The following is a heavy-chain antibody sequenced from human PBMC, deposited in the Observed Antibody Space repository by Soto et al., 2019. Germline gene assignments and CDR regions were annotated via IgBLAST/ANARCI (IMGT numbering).Heavy chain of an antibody. D-gene: IGHD4-17*01. CDR1: GGSISSYY. J-gene: IGHJ4*02. Sequence: SETLSLTCTVSGGSISSYYWSWIRQPPGKGLEWIGYIYYSGSTNYNPSLKSRVTISVDTSKNQFSLKLSSVTAADTAVYYCARRGAYCGETGDPVYYFDYWGQGTLGTVS. V-gene: IGHV4-59*01. CDR3: ARRGAYCGETGDPVYYFDY. CDR2: IYYSGST.